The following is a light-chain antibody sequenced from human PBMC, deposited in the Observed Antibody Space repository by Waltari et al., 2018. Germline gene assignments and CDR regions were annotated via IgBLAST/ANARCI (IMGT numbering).Light chain of an antibody. CDR3: HQYNTLPLT. J-gene: IGKJ4*01. Sequence: DVQLTHSPSTLSASVGDRVTITCRASESVKNNLAWYQHQPGKAPKVLVHKASRLESVVPSRFSGSGYGTEFTLTISSLEPDDFATYYCHQYNTLPLTSGGGTKVEIK. CDR2: KAS. V-gene: IGKV1-5*03. CDR1: ESVKNN.